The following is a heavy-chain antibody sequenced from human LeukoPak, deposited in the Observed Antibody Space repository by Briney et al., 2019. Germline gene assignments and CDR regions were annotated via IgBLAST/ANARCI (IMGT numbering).Heavy chain of an antibody. Sequence: SGTLSLTCTVSGGSISSTNWWNWVRQPPGKGLEWIGEIYHSGSTNSNPSLKSRVTLSVDKSKNQFSLKLSSVTAADTAVYYCARSGSYRTSRYYFDYWGQGTLVSVSS. CDR3: ARSGSYRTSRYYFDY. CDR1: GGSISSTNW. D-gene: IGHD1-26*01. V-gene: IGHV4-4*02. CDR2: IYHSGST. J-gene: IGHJ4*02.